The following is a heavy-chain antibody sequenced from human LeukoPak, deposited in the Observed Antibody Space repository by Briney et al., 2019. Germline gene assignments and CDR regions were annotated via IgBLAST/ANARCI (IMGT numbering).Heavy chain of an antibody. J-gene: IGHJ1*01. V-gene: IGHV1-46*01. D-gene: IGHD6-13*01. CDR3: ARVRDIAAAGLYFQH. CDR1: GYTFTSYY. CDR2: INPSGGST. Sequence: ASVKVPCKASGYTFTSYYMHWVRQAPGQGLEWMGIINPSGGSTGYAQKFQGRVTMTRDTSTSTVYMELSSLRSEDTAVYYCARVRDIAAAGLYFQHWGQGTLVTVSS.